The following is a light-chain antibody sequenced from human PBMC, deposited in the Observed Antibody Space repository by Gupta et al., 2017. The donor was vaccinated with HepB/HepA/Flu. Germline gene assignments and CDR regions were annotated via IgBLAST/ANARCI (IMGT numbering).Light chain of an antibody. CDR3: QHDPGYSWT. Sequence: DIQMTQSPSTLSASVGDRVTITCRASQSVSDWLAWFQQKPGTAPKVLISKASSLESGVPSRFSGSGSGTEFTLTISSLQPDDFATYYCQHDPGYSWTFGQGTKVEIK. J-gene: IGKJ1*01. CDR1: QSVSDW. V-gene: IGKV1-5*03. CDR2: KAS.